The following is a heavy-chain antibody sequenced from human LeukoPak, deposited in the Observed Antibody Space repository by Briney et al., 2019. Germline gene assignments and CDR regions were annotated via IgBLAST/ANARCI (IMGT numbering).Heavy chain of an antibody. J-gene: IGHJ4*02. V-gene: IGHV1-69*01. CDR3: ARDPPYDSSGYYPSH. CDR1: VGTFSSYA. CDR2: IIPIFGTA. Sequence: SVKVSCKASVGTFSSYAISWVRRAPGQGLEWMGGIIPIFGTANYAQKFQGRVTITADESTSTAYMELRSLRSDDTAVYYCARDPPYDSSGYYPSHWGQGTLVTVSS. D-gene: IGHD3-22*01.